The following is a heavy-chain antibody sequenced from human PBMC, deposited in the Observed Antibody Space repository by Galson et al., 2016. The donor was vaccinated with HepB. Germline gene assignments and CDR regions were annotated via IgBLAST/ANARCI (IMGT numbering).Heavy chain of an antibody. J-gene: IGHJ3*02. Sequence: SLRLSCAASGFTFTNYAMTWVRQAPGKGLQWVSGISGSINATYYADSVKGRFIISRDDSKNTLCLQMHSLRAEDTALYYCAKLPSRYYGSGAGYGMDIWGQGTMVPVAS. D-gene: IGHD3-10*01. CDR1: GFTFTNYA. CDR2: ISGSINAT. CDR3: AKLPSRYYGSGAGYGMDI. V-gene: IGHV3-23*01.